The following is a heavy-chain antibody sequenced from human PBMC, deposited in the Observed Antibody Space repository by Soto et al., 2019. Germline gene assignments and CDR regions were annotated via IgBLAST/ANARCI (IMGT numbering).Heavy chain of an antibody. Sequence: QVHLAESGGGVVQPGRSLRLSCVASGFTFNNFGMHWVRQAPGKGLEWLAVIWFDGSTTYYVDSVRGRCTISRDNSKNTLYLEINSLRAEETAVYYCAKNHNYYDRSGHYYGDGGFDYWGQGTRVTVSS. D-gene: IGHD3-22*01. CDR3: AKNHNYYDRSGHYYGDGGFDY. V-gene: IGHV3-33*03. CDR1: GFTFNNFG. CDR2: IWFDGSTT. J-gene: IGHJ4*02.